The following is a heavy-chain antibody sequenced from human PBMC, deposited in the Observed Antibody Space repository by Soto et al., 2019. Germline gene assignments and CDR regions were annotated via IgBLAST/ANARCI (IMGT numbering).Heavy chain of an antibody. Sequence: QITLKESGPTLVKPTQTLTLTCTFSGFSLSTSGVGVGWIRQPPGKALEWLALIYWDDDKRYSPSLKSRLTIPKDTSKNPVVLTMTNMDPVDTATYYCAHSIRYFDWLHRYFDYWGQGTLVTVSS. CDR3: AHSIRYFDWLHRYFDY. V-gene: IGHV2-5*02. CDR2: IYWDDDK. D-gene: IGHD3-9*01. J-gene: IGHJ4*02. CDR1: GFSLSTSGVG.